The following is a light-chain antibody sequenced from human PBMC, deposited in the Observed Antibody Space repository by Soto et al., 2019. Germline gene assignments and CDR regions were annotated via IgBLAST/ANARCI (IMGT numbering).Light chain of an antibody. CDR1: QRISTW. CDR3: QNYNSYYT. V-gene: IGKV1-5*03. Sequence: DIQMTQSPSTLSASVGDRVTITCRASQRISTWLAWYQQKPGKATKLLIYKASSLEGGVPSRFSGRGSGTERTLTISSLQPDVFAPYSRQNYNSYYTFGQGTKLEI. CDR2: KAS. J-gene: IGKJ2*01.